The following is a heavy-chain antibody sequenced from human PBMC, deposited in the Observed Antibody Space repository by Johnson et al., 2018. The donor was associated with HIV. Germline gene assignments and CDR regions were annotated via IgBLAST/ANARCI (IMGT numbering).Heavy chain of an antibody. D-gene: IGHD3-22*01. CDR3: ARALVVITDGHAFDI. V-gene: IGHV3-11*01. CDR1: GFTFSDYY. CDR2: ISSSGSTI. J-gene: IGHJ3*02. Sequence: QEQLVESGGGLVQTGGSLRLSCAASGFTFSDYYMSWIRQAPGKGLEWVSYISSSGSTIYYADSVKGRFTISRDNSKNTLYLQMNSLRAEDTALYYCARALVVITDGHAFDIWGQGTMVTVSS.